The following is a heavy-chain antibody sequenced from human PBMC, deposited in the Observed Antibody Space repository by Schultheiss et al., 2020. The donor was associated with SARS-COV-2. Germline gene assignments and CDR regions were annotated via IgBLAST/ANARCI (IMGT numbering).Heavy chain of an antibody. D-gene: IGHD3-10*02. CDR1: GGSISSSNW. V-gene: IGHV4-4*02. CDR3: ARSLYGEGYFDL. CDR2: IYYSGST. J-gene: IGHJ2*01. Sequence: SQTLSLTCTVSGGSISSSNWWSWVRQPPGKGLEWIGYIYYSGSTYYNPSLKSRVTISVDTSKNQFSLKLSSVTAADTAVYYCARSLYGEGYFDLWGRGTLVTVSS.